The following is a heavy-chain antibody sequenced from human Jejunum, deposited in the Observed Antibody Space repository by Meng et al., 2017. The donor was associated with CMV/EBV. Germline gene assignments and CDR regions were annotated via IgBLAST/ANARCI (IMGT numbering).Heavy chain of an antibody. Sequence: VYGGSSSGHYWNWIRQPPGKGLEWIGEITPTGGINYNPSLKSRVTISIDTSKNQFSLNLNSVTAADTAVYYCARDLYGDYVRGHLDYWGQGTLVTVSS. CDR3: ARDLYGDYVRGHLDY. CDR2: ITPTGGI. V-gene: IGHV4-34*01. D-gene: IGHD4-17*01. J-gene: IGHJ4*02. CDR1: GGSSSGHY.